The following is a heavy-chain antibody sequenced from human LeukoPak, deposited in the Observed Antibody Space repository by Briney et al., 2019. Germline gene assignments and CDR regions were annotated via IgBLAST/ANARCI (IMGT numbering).Heavy chain of an antibody. V-gene: IGHV4-61*01. D-gene: IGHD3-3*01. Sequence: SETLSLTCSVSGGSVSSDSYFWNWVRQPPGKGLEWIGYIYYSGSTNYNPSLKSRVTISVDTSKNQFSLKLSSVTAADTAVYYCATSRFLEWLSPRSDAFDIWAKGQWSPSLQ. CDR2: IYYSGST. J-gene: IGHJ3*02. CDR1: GGSVSSDSYF. CDR3: ATSRFLEWLSPRSDAFDI.